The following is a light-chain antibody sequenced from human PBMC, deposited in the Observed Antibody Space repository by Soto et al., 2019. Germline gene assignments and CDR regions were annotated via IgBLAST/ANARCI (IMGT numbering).Light chain of an antibody. CDR2: KAS. J-gene: IGKJ4*01. Sequence: DIQMTQSPSTLSASVGDRVTITCWASQSISGWMAWFQQKPGKAPKVLIYKASSLESGVPSRFSGRGSGTEFTLSISSLQPDDFATYYCQQYNSYPLTFGGGTKVEIK. CDR1: QSISGW. V-gene: IGKV1-5*03. CDR3: QQYNSYPLT.